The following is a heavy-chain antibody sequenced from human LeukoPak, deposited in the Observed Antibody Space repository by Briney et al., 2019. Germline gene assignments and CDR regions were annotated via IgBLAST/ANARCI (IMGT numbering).Heavy chain of an antibody. CDR2: ISGSGGST. CDR1: GFTFSCYA. J-gene: IGHJ4*02. V-gene: IGHV3-23*01. D-gene: IGHD2-2*01. CDR3: AKDWGYCSSTSCPGLGY. Sequence: GGSLRLSCGASGFTFSCYAMSWVRQAPGKGLEWVSAISGSGGSTYYADSVKGRFTISRDNSKNTLYLQMNSLRAEDTAVYYCAKDWGYCSSTSCPGLGYWGQGTLVTVSS.